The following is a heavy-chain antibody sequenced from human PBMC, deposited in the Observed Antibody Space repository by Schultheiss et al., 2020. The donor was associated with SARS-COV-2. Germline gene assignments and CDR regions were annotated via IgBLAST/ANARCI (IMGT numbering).Heavy chain of an antibody. Sequence: ASVKVSCKASGGTFSSYAISWVRQAPGQGLEWMGWINPNSGGTNYAQKFQGRVTMTRDTSISTAYMELSRLRSEDTAVYYCARILTQTGVDYWGQGTLVTVSS. CDR2: INPNSGGT. V-gene: IGHV1-2*02. D-gene: IGHD1-14*01. J-gene: IGHJ4*02. CDR1: GGTFSSYA. CDR3: ARILTQTGVDY.